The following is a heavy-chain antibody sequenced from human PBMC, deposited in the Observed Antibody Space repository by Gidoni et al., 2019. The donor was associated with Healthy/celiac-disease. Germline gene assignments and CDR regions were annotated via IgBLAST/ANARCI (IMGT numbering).Heavy chain of an antibody. CDR2: INHSGST. D-gene: IGHD6-19*01. V-gene: IGHV4-34*01. J-gene: IGHJ5*02. Sequence: QVQLQQWGAGLLKPSETLSLTCAVYGGSFSGYYWSWSRQPPGKGLEWSGEINHSGSTNYNPSLKSRVTIAVDTSKNQFSLKLSSVTAADTAVYYCARGLPGIAVPGGGRFDPWGQGTLVTVSS. CDR3: ARGLPGIAVPGGGRFDP. CDR1: GGSFSGYY.